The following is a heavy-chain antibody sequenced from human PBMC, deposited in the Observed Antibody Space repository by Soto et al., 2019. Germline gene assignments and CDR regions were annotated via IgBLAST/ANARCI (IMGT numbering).Heavy chain of an antibody. Sequence: GESLKISCAASGFTFSSYWMSWVRQAPGKGLEWVANIKQDGSEKYYVDSVKGRFTISRDNAKNSLYLQMNSLRAEDTAVYYCARDWSYCSGGSCYAFDIWGQGTMVTVSS. V-gene: IGHV3-7*01. D-gene: IGHD2-15*01. CDR1: GFTFSSYW. CDR2: IKQDGSEK. CDR3: ARDWSYCSGGSCYAFDI. J-gene: IGHJ3*02.